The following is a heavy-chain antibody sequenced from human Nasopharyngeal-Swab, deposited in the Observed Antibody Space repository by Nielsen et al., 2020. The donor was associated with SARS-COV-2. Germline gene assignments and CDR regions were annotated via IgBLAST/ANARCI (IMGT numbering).Heavy chain of an antibody. CDR3: ARVGTYYYGSGSPYSRLYYYYYMDV. Sequence: WVRQAPGQGFEWMGGIIPIFGTANYAQKFQGRVTITADESTSTAYMELSSLRSEDTAVYYCARVGTYYYGSGSPYSRLYYYYYMDVWGKGTTVTVSS. J-gene: IGHJ6*03. D-gene: IGHD3-10*01. V-gene: IGHV1-69*01. CDR2: IIPIFGTA.